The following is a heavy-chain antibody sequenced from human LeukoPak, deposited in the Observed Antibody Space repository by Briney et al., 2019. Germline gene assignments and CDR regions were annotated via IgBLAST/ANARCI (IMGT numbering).Heavy chain of an antibody. Sequence: PGGSLRLSCAASGFSLSTYALSWVRQAPGGGLEWVAAISGSGDKTYHADSVKGRFTISKDNSENRLSLQMDSLRAGDTAVYFCAKDTTAWWYHRAYMNVWGKGTTVTVSS. D-gene: IGHD2-15*01. V-gene: IGHV3-23*01. CDR1: GFSLSTYA. CDR3: AKDTTAWWYHRAYMNV. J-gene: IGHJ6*03. CDR2: ISGSGDKT.